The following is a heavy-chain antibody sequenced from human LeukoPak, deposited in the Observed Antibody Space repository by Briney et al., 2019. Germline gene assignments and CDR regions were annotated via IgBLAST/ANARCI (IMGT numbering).Heavy chain of an antibody. CDR1: GGSFSSYY. D-gene: IGHD3-22*01. J-gene: IGHJ1*01. Sequence: SETLSLTCAVYGGSFSSYYWSWIRQPPGKGLEWIGEINHSGSTDYNPSLKSRVTISVDTSKNQFSLKLSSVTAADTAVYYCAFSSAYQQRCGQGTLVTVSS. V-gene: IGHV4-34*01. CDR3: AFSSAYQQR. CDR2: INHSGST.